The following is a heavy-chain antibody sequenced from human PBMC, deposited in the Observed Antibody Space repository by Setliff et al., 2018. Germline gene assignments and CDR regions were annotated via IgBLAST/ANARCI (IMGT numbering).Heavy chain of an antibody. J-gene: IGHJ4*02. CDR2: VNPDGSGK. V-gene: IGHV3-7*01. CDR1: GFTFSNYA. Sequence: GGSLRLSCAASGFTFSNYAMSWVRQAPGKGLEWVANVNPDGSGKYYVDSVKGRFSISRDNAKNSLYLQMNSLRAEDTAVYYCARDPHFDSWGQGTLVTVSS. CDR3: ARDPHFDS.